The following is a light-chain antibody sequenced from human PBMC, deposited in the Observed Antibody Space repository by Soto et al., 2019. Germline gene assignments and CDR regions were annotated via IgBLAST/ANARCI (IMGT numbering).Light chain of an antibody. Sequence: DIQMTQSPSSLSASVGDRVTITCRASQGISNYLAWYQQKPGKVPKLLIYAASTLQSGVPSRFSGSGSGTDFTLTISSLQHEDVANYYCQKYNSALTFGPGTKVDIK. J-gene: IGKJ3*01. CDR3: QKYNSALT. V-gene: IGKV1-27*01. CDR1: QGISNY. CDR2: AAS.